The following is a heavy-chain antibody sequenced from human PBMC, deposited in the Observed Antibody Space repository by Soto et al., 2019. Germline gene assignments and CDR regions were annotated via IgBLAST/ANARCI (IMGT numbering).Heavy chain of an antibody. CDR2: IIPILGIA. D-gene: IGHD5-18*01. CDR3: TTGDVDTEHAFDI. Sequence: QVQLVQSGAEVKKPGSSVKVSCKASGGTFSSYTISWVRQAPGQGLEWMGRIIPILGIANYAQKFQGRVTIPADNSTSTAYMEMSSLRAEDTAVYYCTTGDVDTEHAFDIWGQGTIVTVSS. CDR1: GGTFSSYT. V-gene: IGHV1-69*02. J-gene: IGHJ3*02.